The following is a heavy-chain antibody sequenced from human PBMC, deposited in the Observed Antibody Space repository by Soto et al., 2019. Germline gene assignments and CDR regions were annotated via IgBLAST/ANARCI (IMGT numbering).Heavy chain of an antibody. J-gene: IGHJ6*03. CDR1: GGSLSDYF. D-gene: IGHD2-21*01. V-gene: IGHV4-34*01. CDR2: INHLGSI. Sequence: SETLSLTCVVSGGSLSDYFWSWIRQPPGMALEWIGEINHLGSINYNPSLKSRVTMSEDTSKNQFSLTLNSVTAADTATYYCARGGISHWAYFYYMDVWDRGTTVTVSS. CDR3: ARGGISHWAYFYYMDV.